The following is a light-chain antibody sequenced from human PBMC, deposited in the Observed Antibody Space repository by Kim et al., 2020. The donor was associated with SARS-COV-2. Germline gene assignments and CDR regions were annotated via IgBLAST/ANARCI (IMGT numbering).Light chain of an antibody. CDR2: GKN. Sequence: SSELTHDPAVSVALGQTVRITCQGDSLRSYYASWYQQKPGQAPVLVIYGKNNRPSGIPDRFSGSSSGNTASLTITGAQAEEEADYYCNSRDSSGNRVFGTGTKVTVL. V-gene: IGLV3-19*01. CDR3: NSRDSSGNRV. CDR1: SLRSYY. J-gene: IGLJ1*01.